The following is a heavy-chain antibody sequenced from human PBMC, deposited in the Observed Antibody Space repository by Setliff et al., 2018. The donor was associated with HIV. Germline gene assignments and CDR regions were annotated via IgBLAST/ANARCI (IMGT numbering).Heavy chain of an antibody. CDR3: AKDPYSGTFTLYYFDY. CDR1: GFTVSSNY. D-gene: IGHD1-26*01. J-gene: IGHJ4*02. Sequence: GGSLRLSCAASGFTVSSNYMSWVRQAPGKGLEWVAAISGSGGGTYYADSVKGRFTISRDNSKNTLYLQMNSLRVEDTAIYYCAKDPYSGTFTLYYFDYWGQGTLVTV. V-gene: IGHV3-23*01. CDR2: ISGSGGGT.